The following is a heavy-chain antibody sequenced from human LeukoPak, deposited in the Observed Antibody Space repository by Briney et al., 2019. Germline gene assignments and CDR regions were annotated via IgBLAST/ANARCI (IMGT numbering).Heavy chain of an antibody. V-gene: IGHV4-34*01. CDR1: GGSFSGYY. J-gene: IGHJ5*02. CDR2: INHSGST. D-gene: IGHD2-15*01. CDR3: ARKFRYCSGGSCYSWRWFDP. Sequence: SETLSLTCAVYGGSFSGYYWSWIRQPPGKGLEWIGEINHSGSTNYNPSLKSRVTISVDTSKNQLSLKLSSVTAADTAVYYCARKFRYCSGGSCYSWRWFDPWGQGTLVTVSS.